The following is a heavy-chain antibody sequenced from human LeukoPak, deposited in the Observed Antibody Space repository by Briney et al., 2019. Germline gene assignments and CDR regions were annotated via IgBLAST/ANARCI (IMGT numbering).Heavy chain of an antibody. CDR2: IYHSGST. D-gene: IGHD4-17*01. Sequence: KTSETLSLTCTVSGYSISSGYYWGWIRQPPGKGLEWIGSIYHSGSTYYNPSLKSRVTISVDTSKNQFSLKLSSVTAADTAVYYCARERRMNSVTTSGGVSSTYWGQGTLVTVSS. CDR1: GYSISSGYY. V-gene: IGHV4-38-2*02. J-gene: IGHJ4*02. CDR3: ARERRMNSVTTSGGVSSTY.